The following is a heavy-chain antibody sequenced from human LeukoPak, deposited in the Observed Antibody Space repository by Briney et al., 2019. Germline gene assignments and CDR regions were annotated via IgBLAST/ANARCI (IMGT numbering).Heavy chain of an antibody. CDR3: ARLPHSSSWYFDY. J-gene: IGHJ4*02. Sequence: SETLSLTCTVSGGSISSSSYYWGWVRQPPGKGLGWIGSIYYSGSTYYNPSLKSRVTISVDTSKNQFSLKLSSVTAADTAVYYCARLPHSSSWYFDYWGQGTLVTVSS. V-gene: IGHV4-39*01. CDR2: IYYSGST. D-gene: IGHD6-13*01. CDR1: GGSISSSSYY.